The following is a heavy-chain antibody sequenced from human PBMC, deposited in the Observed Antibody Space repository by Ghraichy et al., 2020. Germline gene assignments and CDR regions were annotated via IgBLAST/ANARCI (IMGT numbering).Heavy chain of an antibody. CDR3: ARDRYYYGSGNPHYFDY. V-gene: IGHV4-59*01. Sequence: SETLSLTCTVSGGSISNYYWSWIRQPPGKGLEWIGYTFFSGTTNYNPSLRNRVTISVDTSENQISLKLSSVTAADTAVYYCARDRYYYGSGNPHYFDYWGRGTLVTVSS. CDR1: GGSISNYY. D-gene: IGHD3-10*01. CDR2: TFFSGTT. J-gene: IGHJ4*02.